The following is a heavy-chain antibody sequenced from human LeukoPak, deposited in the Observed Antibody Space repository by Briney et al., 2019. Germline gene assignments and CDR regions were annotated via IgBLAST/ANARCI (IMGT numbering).Heavy chain of an antibody. Sequence: GGSLRLSCAASGFTFSSYGMRWVRQAPGKGLEWVAVISYDGSNKYYADSVKGRFTISRDNSKNTLYLQMSSLRAEDTAVYYCVKGSHSSGWPDNWFDPWGQGTLVTVSS. CDR2: ISYDGSNK. V-gene: IGHV3-30*18. J-gene: IGHJ5*02. D-gene: IGHD6-19*01. CDR3: VKGSHSSGWPDNWFDP. CDR1: GFTFSSYG.